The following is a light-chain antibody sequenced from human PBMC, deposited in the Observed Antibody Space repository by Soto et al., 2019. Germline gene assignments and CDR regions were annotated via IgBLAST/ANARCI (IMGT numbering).Light chain of an antibody. CDR3: SSYTSSASLV. CDR1: SSDVGGYKF. J-gene: IGLJ1*01. V-gene: IGLV2-14*01. Sequence: QSALTRPASVSGSPGQSITISCTGSSSDVGGYKFVSWYQQHPGKAPKLIIFEVTSRPSGVSNRFSGSKSGNTASLTISGLQAEDEADYYCSSYTSSASLVFGTGTKVTVL. CDR2: EVT.